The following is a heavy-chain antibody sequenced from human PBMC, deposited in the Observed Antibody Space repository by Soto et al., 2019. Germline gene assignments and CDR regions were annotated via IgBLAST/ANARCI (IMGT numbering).Heavy chain of an antibody. CDR2: IYYSGST. J-gene: IGHJ6*02. Sequence: SETLSLTCTVSGGSISSGDYYWSWIRQPPGKGLEWIGYIYYSGSTYYNPSLKSRVTISVDTSKNQFSLKLSSVTAADTAVYYCAREEGDSSGSDYGMDVWGQGTTVTVSS. V-gene: IGHV4-30-4*01. CDR3: AREEGDSSGSDYGMDV. D-gene: IGHD3-22*01. CDR1: GGSISSGDYY.